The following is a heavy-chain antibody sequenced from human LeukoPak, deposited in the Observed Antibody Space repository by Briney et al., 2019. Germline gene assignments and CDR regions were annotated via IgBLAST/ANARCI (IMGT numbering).Heavy chain of an antibody. V-gene: IGHV4-59*01. Sequence: SETLSLTCTVSGGSISSYYWSWIRQPPGKGLEWIGYIYYSGSTNYNPSLKSRVTMSVDTSKNQFSLKLSSVTAADTAVYYCAREGGRDILTGYYHNWFDPWGQGTLVTVSS. J-gene: IGHJ5*02. D-gene: IGHD3-9*01. CDR2: IYYSGST. CDR3: AREGGRDILTGYYHNWFDP. CDR1: GGSISSYY.